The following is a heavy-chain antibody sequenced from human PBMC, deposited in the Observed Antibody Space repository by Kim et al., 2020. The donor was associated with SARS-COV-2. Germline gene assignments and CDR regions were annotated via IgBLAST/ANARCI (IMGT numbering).Heavy chain of an antibody. V-gene: IGHV1-2*02. Sequence: ASVKVSCKASGYNFNAYYVHWIRQAPGQGLEWMGWINPSGGATKFAQKFQGRLSLTRDTSIKTAYMDLSGLRNDDTAVYFCVKDRVGGALHPTEWVDPWG. CDR3: VKDRVGGALHPTEWVDP. CDR2: INPSGGAT. J-gene: IGHJ5*02. D-gene: IGHD1-1*01. CDR1: GYNFNAYY.